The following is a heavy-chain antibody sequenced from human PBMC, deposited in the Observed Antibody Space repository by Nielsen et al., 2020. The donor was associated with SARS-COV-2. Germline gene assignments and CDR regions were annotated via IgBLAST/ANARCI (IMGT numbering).Heavy chain of an antibody. V-gene: IGHV3-23*01. CDR2: ISGSGGSI. J-gene: IGHJ4*02. CDR3: AKDQGVTSSGTTVYDY. Sequence: GGSLRLSCAAYGFTFSSYVMSWVRQAPGKGLEWVSAISGSGGSIKYGDSVKGRFTISRDNSKNTLYLHMNSLGAEDTAVYYCAKDQGVTSSGTTVYDYWGQGTLVTVSS. D-gene: IGHD3-10*01. CDR1: GFTFSSYV.